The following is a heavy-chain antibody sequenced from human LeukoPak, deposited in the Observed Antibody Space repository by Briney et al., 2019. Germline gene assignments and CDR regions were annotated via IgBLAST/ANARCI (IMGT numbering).Heavy chain of an antibody. D-gene: IGHD6-13*01. CDR2: IYYSGST. J-gene: IGHJ6*02. Sequence: SETLSLTCTVSGGSISSGSHYWGWIRQPPGKGLEWIGHIYYSGSTYYNPSLKSRVTISVDTSKNQFSLKVSSMTAADTAVYYCARTAAGGALDVWGQGTTVTVSS. CDR1: GGSISSGSHY. V-gene: IGHV4-61*01. CDR3: ARTAAGGALDV.